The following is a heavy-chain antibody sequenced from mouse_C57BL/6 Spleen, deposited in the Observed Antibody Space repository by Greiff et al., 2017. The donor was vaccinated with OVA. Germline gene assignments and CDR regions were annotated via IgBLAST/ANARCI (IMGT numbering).Heavy chain of an antibody. V-gene: IGHV1-69*01. CDR3: ARLGGSLAY. CDR1: GYTFTSYW. J-gene: IGHJ3*01. CDR2: IDPSDSYT. Sequence: QVQLQQPGAELVMPGASVKLSCKASGYTFTSYWMHWVKQRPGQGLEWIGEIDPSDSYTNYNQKFKGKSTLTVDKSSSTAYMQLSSLTSEDSAVYYCARLGGSLAYWGQGTLVTVSA. D-gene: IGHD1-1*02.